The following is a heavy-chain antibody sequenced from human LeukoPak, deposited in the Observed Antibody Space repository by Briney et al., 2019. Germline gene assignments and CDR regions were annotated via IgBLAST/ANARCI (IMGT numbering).Heavy chain of an antibody. CDR3: ARDWYYDSSGYYHSPDY. Sequence: SVKVSCKASGGTFSSYAISWVRQAPGQGLEWMGRIIPIFGIANYAQKFQGRVTITADKSTSTAYMELSSLRSEDTAVYYCARDWYYDSSGYYHSPDYWGQGTLVTVSS. V-gene: IGHV1-69*04. J-gene: IGHJ4*02. CDR2: IIPIFGIA. CDR1: GGTFSSYA. D-gene: IGHD3-22*01.